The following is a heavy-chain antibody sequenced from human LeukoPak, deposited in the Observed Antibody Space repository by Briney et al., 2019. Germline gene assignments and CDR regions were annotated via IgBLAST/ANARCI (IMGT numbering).Heavy chain of an antibody. CDR3: ARDLSGPTVTPTTV. Sequence: ASVKVSCKATVFTFTAYYMHWVRQAPGQRFEWMGIINPNGGYTSFAQKFQGRVTMTMDTSTTTVYMEVRSLSSEAAAVYSCARDLSGPTVTPTTVWGQGTLVTVSS. J-gene: IGHJ4*02. CDR1: VFTFTAYY. CDR2: INPNGGYT. V-gene: IGHV1-46*01. D-gene: IGHD1-1*01.